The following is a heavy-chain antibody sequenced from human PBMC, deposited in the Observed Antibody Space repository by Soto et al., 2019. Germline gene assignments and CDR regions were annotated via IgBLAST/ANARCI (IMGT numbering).Heavy chain of an antibody. D-gene: IGHD2-2*01. CDR1: GYTFTSYG. Sequence: ASVKVSCKASGYTFTSYGISWVRQAPGQGLEWMGWISAYNGNTNYAQKLQGRVTMTTDTPTSTAYMELRSLRSDDTAVYYCARTGSYCSSTSCYPYYFDYWGQGTLVTVSS. CDR3: ARTGSYCSSTSCYPYYFDY. CDR2: ISAYNGNT. J-gene: IGHJ4*02. V-gene: IGHV1-18*01.